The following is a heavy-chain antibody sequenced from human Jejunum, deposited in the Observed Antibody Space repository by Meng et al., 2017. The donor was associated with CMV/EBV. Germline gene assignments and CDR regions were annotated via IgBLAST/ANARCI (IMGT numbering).Heavy chain of an antibody. Sequence: QVLPQGAGQGLVKPSQTPSLTCSVTGGSIGSGDYYWSWIRQPPGKGLEWIGYIHDTGSTSHNPSLKSRVDISLGTSKNQFSLTLNSVTAEDTAVYFCARGSIFVSFDSWGQGTLVTVSS. CDR2: IHDTGST. CDR3: ARGSIFVSFDS. J-gene: IGHJ4*02. V-gene: IGHV4-30-4*08. CDR1: GGSIGSGDYY. D-gene: IGHD3-3*01.